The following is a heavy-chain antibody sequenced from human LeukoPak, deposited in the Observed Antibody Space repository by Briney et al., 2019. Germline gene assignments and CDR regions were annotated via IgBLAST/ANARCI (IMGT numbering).Heavy chain of an antibody. D-gene: IGHD3-10*01. CDR2: ISGSGGST. CDR1: GFTFSSYA. Sequence: GGSLRLSCAASGFTFSSYAMSWVRQAPGKGLEWVSAISGSGGSTYYADSVKGRFTISRDNSKDTLYLQMNSLRAEDTAVYYCAKEPDYYGSGSPDYWGQGTLVTVSS. V-gene: IGHV3-23*01. CDR3: AKEPDYYGSGSPDY. J-gene: IGHJ4*02.